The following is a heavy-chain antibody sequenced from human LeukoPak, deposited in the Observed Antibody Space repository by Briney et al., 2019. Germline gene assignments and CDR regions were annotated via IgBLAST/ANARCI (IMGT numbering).Heavy chain of an antibody. Sequence: GGSLRLSCAASGFTFSSYGMHWVRQAPGKGLEWVSSISWNSGSIGYADSVKGRFTISRDNAKNSLYLQMNSLRAEDTALYYCAKSLSQFSFGIDYWGQGTLVTVSS. CDR2: ISWNSGSI. J-gene: IGHJ4*02. CDR1: GFTFSSYG. CDR3: AKSLSQFSFGIDY. D-gene: IGHD3-10*01. V-gene: IGHV3-9*01.